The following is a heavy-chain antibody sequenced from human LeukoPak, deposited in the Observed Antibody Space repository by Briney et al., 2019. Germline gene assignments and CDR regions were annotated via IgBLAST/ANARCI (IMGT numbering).Heavy chain of an antibody. CDR2: ISSSGGTI. Sequence: GGSLRLSCAASGFTFSDYYMSWIRQAPGKGLEWVSYISSSGGTIYYADSVKGRFTISRDNAKNSLYLQMNSLRAEDTAVYYCARVKRNDFWSGYSSGWFDPWGQGTLVTVSS. D-gene: IGHD3-3*01. J-gene: IGHJ5*02. CDR3: ARVKRNDFWSGYSSGWFDP. V-gene: IGHV3-11*01. CDR1: GFTFSDYY.